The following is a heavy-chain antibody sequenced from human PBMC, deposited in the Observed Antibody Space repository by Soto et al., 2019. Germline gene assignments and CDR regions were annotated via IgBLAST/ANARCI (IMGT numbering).Heavy chain of an antibody. V-gene: IGHV1-46*01. D-gene: IGHD2-21*02. CDR3: ARVREAYCGGDCYHWYFDL. CDR2: INPSGGST. J-gene: IGHJ2*01. CDR1: GYTFTSYY. Sequence: QVQLVQSGAEVKKPGASVKVSCKASGYTFTSYYMHWVRQAPGQGLEWMGIINPSGGSTSYAQKFQGRDTMTRDTSTSTVYMELSSLRSEDTAVYYCARVREAYCGGDCYHWYFDLWGRGTLVTVSS.